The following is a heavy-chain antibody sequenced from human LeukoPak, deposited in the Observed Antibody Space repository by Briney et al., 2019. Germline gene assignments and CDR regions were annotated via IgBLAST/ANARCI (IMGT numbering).Heavy chain of an antibody. Sequence: PGGSLRLSCAASGVSFRNAWMSWVRQAPGKGLGWVGRIKSKSDGGTTDYAAPVKGRFTISRDDSKNTVYLQMNSLKTEDTAVYYCTYCSFYYYMDVWGKGTTVTVSS. V-gene: IGHV3-15*01. CDR2: IKSKSDGGTT. CDR1: GVSFRNAW. J-gene: IGHJ6*03. D-gene: IGHD2-15*01. CDR3: TYCSFYYYMDV.